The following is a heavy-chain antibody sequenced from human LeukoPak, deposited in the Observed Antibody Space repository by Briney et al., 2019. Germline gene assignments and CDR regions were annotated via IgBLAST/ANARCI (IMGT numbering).Heavy chain of an antibody. CDR2: IYYSGST. D-gene: IGHD6-13*01. V-gene: IGHV4-59*01. Sequence: SETLSLTCIVSGGSISSYYWSWIRQPPGKGLEWIGYIYYSGSTNYNPSLKSRVTISVDTSKNQFSLKLSSVTAADTAVYYCARDQYSSSWRYGMDVWGQGTTVTVSS. CDR3: ARDQYSSSWRYGMDV. J-gene: IGHJ6*02. CDR1: GGSISSYY.